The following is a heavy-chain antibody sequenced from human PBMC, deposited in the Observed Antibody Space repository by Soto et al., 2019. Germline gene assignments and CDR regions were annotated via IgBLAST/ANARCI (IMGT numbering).Heavy chain of an antibody. D-gene: IGHD3-10*01. V-gene: IGHV1-69*01. J-gene: IGHJ6*02. CDR1: GGTFSSYS. CDR2: IIPILYTA. CDR3: ARVDYASTYGFYYYGLDV. Sequence: QVHLVQSGAEVKKPGSSVRVSCKTSGGTFSSYSFTWVRQAPGQGLEWMGEIIPILYTANFAQKFQSRVTITADEPTSTFYMDLSSLSPDDTAVYYCARVDYASTYGFYYYGLDVWGQGTTVTVSS.